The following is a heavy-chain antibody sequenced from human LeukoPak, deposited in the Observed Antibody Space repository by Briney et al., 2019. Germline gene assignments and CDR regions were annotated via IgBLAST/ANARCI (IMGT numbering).Heavy chain of an antibody. CDR3: VRNRGRGTVTTYELFDY. D-gene: IGHD4-17*01. CDR1: GFTFSSYG. Sequence: PGGSLRLPCAASGFTFSSYGMYWVRQAPGKGLEYVTVISNDGSNRFYSDSVKDRFTISRDNSKNTLYLQMNSLTAEDTAVYYCVRNRGRGTVTTYELFDYWGQGTLVTVSS. V-gene: IGHV3-30*03. J-gene: IGHJ4*02. CDR2: ISNDGSNR.